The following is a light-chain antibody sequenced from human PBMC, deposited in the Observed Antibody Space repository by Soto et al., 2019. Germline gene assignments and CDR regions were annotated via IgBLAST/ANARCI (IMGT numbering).Light chain of an antibody. CDR3: HQSYSTLFT. CDR1: QTIIRY. CDR2: AAS. Sequence: DIQMTQSPSSLSASVGDRVTITCRASQTIIRYLNWYQQKPGRAPHLLIYAASTLQSGVPSRFSGSGSGTEFTLTISSLQPEDFATYYCHQSYSTLFTFGPGTKVEIK. J-gene: IGKJ3*01. V-gene: IGKV1-39*01.